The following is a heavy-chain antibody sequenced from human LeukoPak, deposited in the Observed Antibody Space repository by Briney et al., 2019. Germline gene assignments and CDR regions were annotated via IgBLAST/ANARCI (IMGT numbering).Heavy chain of an antibody. V-gene: IGHV1-46*01. Sequence: ASVRVSCKASGYTFTGYYMHWVRQAPGQGLEWMGIINPSGGSTSYAQKFQGRVTMTRDTSTSTVYMELSSLRSEDTAVYYCARDGRSGYSSSWLFDYWGQGTLVTVSS. CDR2: INPSGGST. J-gene: IGHJ4*02. CDR3: ARDGRSGYSSSWLFDY. D-gene: IGHD6-13*01. CDR1: GYTFTGYY.